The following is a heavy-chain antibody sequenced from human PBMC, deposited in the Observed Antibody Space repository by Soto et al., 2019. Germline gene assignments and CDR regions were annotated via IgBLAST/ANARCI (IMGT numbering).Heavy chain of an antibody. CDR1: GGSISSSSYY. Sequence: SETLSLTCTVSGGSISSSSYYWGWIRQPPGKGLEWIGSIYYSGSTYYNPSLKSRVTISVDTSKNQFSLKLSSVTAADTAVYYCARQEGGVLLWFGELLSGSHYGMDVWGQGTTVPVSS. V-gene: IGHV4-39*01. J-gene: IGHJ6*02. CDR2: IYYSGST. D-gene: IGHD3-10*01. CDR3: ARQEGGVLLWFGELLSGSHYGMDV.